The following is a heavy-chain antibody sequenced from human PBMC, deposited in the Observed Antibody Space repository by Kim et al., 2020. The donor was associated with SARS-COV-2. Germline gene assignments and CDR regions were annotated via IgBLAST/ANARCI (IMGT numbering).Heavy chain of an antibody. D-gene: IGHD3-16*01. J-gene: IGHJ4*02. CDR1: GGSFSGYY. CDR3: ARGRRLGGWLLLFDY. V-gene: IGHV4-34*01. CDR2: INHSGST. Sequence: SETLSLTCAVYGGSFSGYYWSWIRQPPGKGLEWIGEINHSGSTNYNPSLKSRVTISVDTSKNQFSLKLSSVTAADTAVYYCARGRRLGGWLLLFDYWGQGTLVTVSS.